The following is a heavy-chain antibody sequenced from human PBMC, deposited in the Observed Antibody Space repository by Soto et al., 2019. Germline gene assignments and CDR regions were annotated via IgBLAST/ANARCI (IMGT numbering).Heavy chain of an antibody. D-gene: IGHD2-2*01. CDR1: GGSISSYY. CDR3: ARDRRGDVVVPAHIGWFDP. Sequence: QVQLQESGPGLVKPSETLSLTCTVSGGSISSYYWSWIRQPAGKGLEWIGRIYTSGSTNYNPSLKSRVTISVDTSKNPFSLKLSSVTAADTAVYYCARDRRGDVVVPAHIGWFDPWGQGTLVTVSS. J-gene: IGHJ5*02. V-gene: IGHV4-4*07. CDR2: IYTSGST.